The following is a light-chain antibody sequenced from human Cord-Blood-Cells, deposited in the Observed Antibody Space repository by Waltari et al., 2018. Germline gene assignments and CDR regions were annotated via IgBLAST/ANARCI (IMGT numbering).Light chain of an antibody. CDR3: QQYGSSPPLT. V-gene: IGKV3-20*01. CDR1: QSVSSSY. CDR2: GAS. Sequence: EIVLTQSPGTLSLSPGERATLSCRASQSVSSSYLAWYQQKPGQAPRLLIYGASSRATGIPDRVSGSGSGTDFTLTISRREPEDFAVYYCQQYGSSPPLTFGGGTKVEIK. J-gene: IGKJ4*01.